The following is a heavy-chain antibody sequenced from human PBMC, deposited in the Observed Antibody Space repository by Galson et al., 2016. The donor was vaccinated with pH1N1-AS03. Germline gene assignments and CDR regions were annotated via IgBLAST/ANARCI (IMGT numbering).Heavy chain of an antibody. V-gene: IGHV4-39*01. CDR2: IYYSGSA. CDR1: GGSISNSNYY. J-gene: IGHJ6*03. CDR3: ARHPYNSSPLYYYFYYMDV. Sequence: ETLSLTCTVSGGSISNSNYYWGWIRQPPGKGLEWIGSIYYSGSAYYDPSLKSRVTISIDTSKNQFSLRLSSVTAADTAVYYCARHPYNSSPLYYYFYYMDVWGKGTTVTVSS. D-gene: IGHD6-13*01.